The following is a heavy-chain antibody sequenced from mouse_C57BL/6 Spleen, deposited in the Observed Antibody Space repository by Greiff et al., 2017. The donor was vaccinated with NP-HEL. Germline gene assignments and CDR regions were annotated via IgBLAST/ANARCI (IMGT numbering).Heavy chain of an antibody. J-gene: IGHJ4*01. Sequence: QVQLQQSGAELVKPGASVKLSCKASGYTFTSYWMHWVKQRPGQGLEWIGMIHPSSGSTNYNEKFKSKATLTVDNSSSTAYMQLRSLTSEDSAVYYCARCYGHAMDYWGQGTSVTVSS. CDR2: IHPSSGST. V-gene: IGHV1-64*01. CDR3: ARCYGHAMDY. D-gene: IGHD1-2*01. CDR1: GYTFTSYW.